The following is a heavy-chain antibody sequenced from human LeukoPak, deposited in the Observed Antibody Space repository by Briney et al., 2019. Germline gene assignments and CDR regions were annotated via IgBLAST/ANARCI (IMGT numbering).Heavy chain of an antibody. CDR2: INPNSGAT. V-gene: IGHV1-2*02. D-gene: IGHD3-10*01. Sequence: ASVKASCKASGYTFIGYYIHWVRQAPGQGLEWMAWINPNSGATNYAQKFQGRVTMTRDTSISTAYMELSRLTSDDTAVYFCARGRFGEWDNWFDPGAREPWSPSPQ. CDR3: ARGRFGEWDNWFDP. CDR1: GYTFIGYY. J-gene: IGHJ5*02.